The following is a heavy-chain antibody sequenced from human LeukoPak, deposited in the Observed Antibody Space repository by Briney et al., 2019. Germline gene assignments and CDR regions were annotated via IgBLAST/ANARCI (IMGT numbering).Heavy chain of an antibody. D-gene: IGHD2-2*02. CDR2: IYYSGST. CDR3: AREPPCSSTTCYRGDAFDI. V-gene: IGHV4-59*01. Sequence: SETLSLTCTVSGGSISTYYWSWIRQPPGKGLEWIGYIYYSGSTNYNPSLKSRVTISVDTPKNQFSLKLSSVTAADTAVYYCAREPPCSSTTCYRGDAFDIWGQGTMVTVSS. J-gene: IGHJ3*02. CDR1: GGSISTYY.